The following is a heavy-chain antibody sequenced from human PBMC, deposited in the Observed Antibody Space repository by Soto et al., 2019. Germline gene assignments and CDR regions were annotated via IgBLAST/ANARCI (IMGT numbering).Heavy chain of an antibody. D-gene: IGHD3-22*01. J-gene: IGHJ4*02. Sequence: RLSCAASGFTFSSYSMNWVRQAPGKGLEWVSSISSSSSYIYYADSVKGRFTISRDNAKNSLYLQMNSLRAEDTAVYYCASWTYYYDSSGYLFDYWGQGTLVTVSS. CDR1: GFTFSSYS. CDR2: ISSSSSYI. V-gene: IGHV3-21*01. CDR3: ASWTYYYDSSGYLFDY.